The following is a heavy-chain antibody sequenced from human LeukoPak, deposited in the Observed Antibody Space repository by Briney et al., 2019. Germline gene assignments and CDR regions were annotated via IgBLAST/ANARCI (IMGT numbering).Heavy chain of an antibody. Sequence: GGSLRLSCVSSGFTFDDYEMSWVRQAPGKGLEWVSGINWNGGSTGYADSVKGRFTISRDNAKNSLYLQMNSLRAEDTALYYCNGDCSSASCYSDMDVWGQGTTVTVSS. CDR2: INWNGGST. V-gene: IGHV3-20*04. CDR3: NGDCSSASCYSDMDV. J-gene: IGHJ6*02. CDR1: GFTFDDYE. D-gene: IGHD2-2*02.